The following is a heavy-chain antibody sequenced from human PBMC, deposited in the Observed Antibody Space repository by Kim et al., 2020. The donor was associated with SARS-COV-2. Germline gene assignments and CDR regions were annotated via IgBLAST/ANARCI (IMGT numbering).Heavy chain of an antibody. J-gene: IGHJ4*02. D-gene: IGHD6-13*01. CDR1: GFTFSSYA. Sequence: GGSLRLSCAASGFTFSSYAMHWVRQAPGKGLEWVAVIWYDGSNKYYADSVKGRFTISRDNSKNTLYLQMNSLRAEDTAVYYCAKDSSRKIDYWGQGTLVTVSS. V-gene: IGHV3-33*06. CDR3: AKDSSRKIDY. CDR2: IWYDGSNK.